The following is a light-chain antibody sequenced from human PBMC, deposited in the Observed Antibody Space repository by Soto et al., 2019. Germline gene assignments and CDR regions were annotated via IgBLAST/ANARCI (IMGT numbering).Light chain of an antibody. CDR2: DAS. CDR1: QSINTW. J-gene: IGKJ1*01. Sequence: DIQMTQSPSTLSASVGDRVTITCRASQSINTWLAWYQQKPGTAPKLLIYDASSLESGVPSRFSGSGSGTEFTLTISGLQPDDFATYYCQQCYSYWTFGQGTKVDIK. CDR3: QQCYSYWT. V-gene: IGKV1-5*01.